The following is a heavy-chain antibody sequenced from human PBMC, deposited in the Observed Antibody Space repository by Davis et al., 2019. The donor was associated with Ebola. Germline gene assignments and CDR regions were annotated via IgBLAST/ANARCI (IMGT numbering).Heavy chain of an antibody. Sequence: MPSETLSLTCTLSGGSISSGDYYWSWIRQPPGKGLEWIGYIYYSGSTYYNPSLKRRVTISVDTSKNQFSLKLSSVTAADTAVYYCARVYYDFWSGYPYYFDYWGQGTLVTVSS. CDR1: GGSISSGDYY. V-gene: IGHV4-30-4*01. D-gene: IGHD3-3*01. CDR2: IYYSGST. CDR3: ARVYYDFWSGYPYYFDY. J-gene: IGHJ4*02.